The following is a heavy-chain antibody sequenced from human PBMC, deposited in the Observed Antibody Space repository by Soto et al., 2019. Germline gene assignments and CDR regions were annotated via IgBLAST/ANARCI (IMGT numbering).Heavy chain of an antibody. CDR1: GYTFTSYG. CDR2: ISAYNGNT. J-gene: IGHJ6*02. V-gene: IGHV1-18*01. CDR3: ARESEQLDRAVLYYGMDV. Sequence: QVQLVQSGAEVKKPGASVKVSCKASGYTFTSYGISWVRQAPGQGLEWMGWISAYNGNTNYAQKLQGRVTMTTDTSTSTAYLELRSLRSDDTAVYYCARESEQLDRAVLYYGMDVWGQGTTVTVSS. D-gene: IGHD1-1*01.